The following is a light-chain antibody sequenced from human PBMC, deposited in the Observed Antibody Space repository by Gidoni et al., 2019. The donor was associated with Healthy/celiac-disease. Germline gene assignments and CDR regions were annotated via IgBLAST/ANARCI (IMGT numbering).Light chain of an antibody. CDR2: DAS. CDR1: QDISNY. V-gene: IGKV1-33*01. CDR3: QQYDNLLFT. J-gene: IGKJ3*01. Sequence: DIQMTQSPSSLSASVGDRVTITCQASQDISNYLNWYQQKPGKAPKLLIYDASNLETGVPSRFSGSGSGTDFTCTISSLQPEDIATYYCQQYDNLLFTFXPXTKVDIK.